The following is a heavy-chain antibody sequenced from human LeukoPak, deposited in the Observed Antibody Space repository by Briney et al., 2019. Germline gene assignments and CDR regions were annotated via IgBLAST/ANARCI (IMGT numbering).Heavy chain of an antibody. V-gene: IGHV3-9*01. CDR2: ISWNSGSV. CDR1: GFTFDDYA. J-gene: IGHJ4*02. D-gene: IGHD2-2*01. Sequence: GGSLRLSCAASGFTFDDYAMHWVRQAPGKGLEWVSGISWNSGSVGYADSVKGRFTISRDNAKNSLYLQMNSLRAEDTALYYCAKDESRSFDYWGQGTLVTVSS. CDR3: AKDESRSFDY.